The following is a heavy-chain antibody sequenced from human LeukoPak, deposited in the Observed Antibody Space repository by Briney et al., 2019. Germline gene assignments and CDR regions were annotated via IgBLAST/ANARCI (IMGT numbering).Heavy chain of an antibody. Sequence: SETQSLTCAVYSGSFSGYYWSWIRQPPGKGLEWIGEINHSGSTNYNPSLKSRVTISVDTSKNQFSLKLSSVTAADTAVYYCARDRDYILWGQGTTVTVSS. CDR1: SGSFSGYY. V-gene: IGHV4-34*01. CDR2: INHSGST. D-gene: IGHD4/OR15-4a*01. J-gene: IGHJ6*02. CDR3: ARDRDYIL.